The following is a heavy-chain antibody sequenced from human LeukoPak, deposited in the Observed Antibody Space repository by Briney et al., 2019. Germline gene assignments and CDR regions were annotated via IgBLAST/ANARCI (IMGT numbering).Heavy chain of an antibody. CDR1: GYTFTSYA. Sequence: ASVKVSCKASGYTFTSYAMHWVRQAPGQRLEWMGWINAGNGNTKYSQEFQGRVTITRDTSASTAYMELSRLRSDDTAVYYCAREWYLGIAAAGTAGSSDNWFDPWGQGTLVTVSS. CDR3: AREWYLGIAAAGTAGSSDNWFDP. CDR2: INAGNGNT. J-gene: IGHJ5*02. D-gene: IGHD6-13*01. V-gene: IGHV1-3*01.